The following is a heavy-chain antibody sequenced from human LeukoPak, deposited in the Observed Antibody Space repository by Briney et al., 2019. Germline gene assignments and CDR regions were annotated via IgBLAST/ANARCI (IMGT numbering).Heavy chain of an antibody. Sequence: PSETLSLTCAVSGGAFSNYFWTWIRQPPGKGLEWIAEINDSGSTNSNSSLRSRVAISLDTSKNQFSLRLTSVTAADTAVYYCARGQYCSTTTCYSARRYFDFWGQGSLVTVSS. V-gene: IGHV4-34*01. CDR1: GGAFSNYF. D-gene: IGHD2-2*01. CDR2: INDSGST. J-gene: IGHJ4*02. CDR3: ARGQYCSTTTCYSARRYFDF.